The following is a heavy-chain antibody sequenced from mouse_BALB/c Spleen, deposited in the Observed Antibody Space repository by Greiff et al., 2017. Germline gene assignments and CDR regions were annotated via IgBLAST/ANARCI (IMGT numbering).Heavy chain of an antibody. D-gene: IGHD1-1*02. Sequence: EVKLMESGGGLVQPGGSLKLSCAASGFTFSSYTMSWVRQTPEKRLEWVAYISNGGGSTYYPDTVKGRFTISRDNAKNTLYLQMSSLKSEDTAMYYCARHNYYGNYLDYWGQGTTLTVSS. J-gene: IGHJ2*01. V-gene: IGHV5-12-2*01. CDR2: ISNGGGST. CDR1: GFTFSSYT. CDR3: ARHNYYGNYLDY.